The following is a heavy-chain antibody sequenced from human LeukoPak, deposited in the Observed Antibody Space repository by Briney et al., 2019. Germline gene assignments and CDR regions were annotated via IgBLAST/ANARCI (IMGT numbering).Heavy chain of an antibody. V-gene: IGHV3-7*01. CDR1: GFTFNSYW. CDR3: ARDLKLRYYYDSSGPGY. J-gene: IGHJ4*02. CDR2: IKQDGSGE. D-gene: IGHD3-22*01. Sequence: GGSLRLSCAASGFTFNSYWMSWVRQAPGKGLEWVANIKQDGSGENYVDSVKGRFTISRDNSKNTLYLQMNSLRAEDTAVYYCARDLKLRYYYDSSGPGYWGQGTLVTVSS.